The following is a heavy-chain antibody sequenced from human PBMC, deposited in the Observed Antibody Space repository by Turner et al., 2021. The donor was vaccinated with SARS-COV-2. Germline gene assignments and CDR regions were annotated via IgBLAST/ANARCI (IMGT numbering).Heavy chain of an antibody. J-gene: IGHJ3*02. D-gene: IGHD6-19*01. Sequence: EGLLVASGGGLIQPGGSMRLSCAACGFTVSSNYLSWVRQAPGKELEMVSVIYSGGSTYYADSVKGRCTISRDNSKNTLYLQMNSLRAEDTAVYYCARGHSSGWHQSGAFDIWGQGTMVTVSS. V-gene: IGHV3-53*01. CDR2: IYSGGST. CDR1: GFTVSSNY. CDR3: ARGHSSGWHQSGAFDI.